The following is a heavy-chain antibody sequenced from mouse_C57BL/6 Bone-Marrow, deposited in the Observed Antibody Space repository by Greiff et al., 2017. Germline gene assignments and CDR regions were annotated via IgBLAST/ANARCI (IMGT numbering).Heavy chain of an antibody. CDR1: GFTFSSSG. Sequence: EVQRVESGGDLVKPGGSLKLSCAASGFTFSSSGMSWVRQTPGKRLAWVATISSGGSYTYYPDSVKGRFTISRDNAKNTLYLQMSSLKYEDTAMYDCARPYYGSSPFAYWGQGTLVTVSA. D-gene: IGHD1-1*01. J-gene: IGHJ3*01. V-gene: IGHV5-6*01. CDR2: ISSGGSYT. CDR3: ARPYYGSSPFAY.